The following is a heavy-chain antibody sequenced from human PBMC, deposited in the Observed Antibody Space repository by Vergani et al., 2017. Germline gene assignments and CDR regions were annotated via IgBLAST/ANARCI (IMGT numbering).Heavy chain of an antibody. D-gene: IGHD3-3*01. CDR2: INHSGST. Sequence: QVQLQQWGAGLLKPSETLSLTCAVYGGSFSGYYWSWIRQPPGKGLEWIGEINHSGSTNYNPSLKSRVTISVDTSKNQFSLKLSCVTAADTAVYYCARGPYYDFWSGYYRAFDIWGQGTMVTVSS. J-gene: IGHJ3*02. CDR1: GGSFSGYY. V-gene: IGHV4-34*01. CDR3: ARGPYYDFWSGYYRAFDI.